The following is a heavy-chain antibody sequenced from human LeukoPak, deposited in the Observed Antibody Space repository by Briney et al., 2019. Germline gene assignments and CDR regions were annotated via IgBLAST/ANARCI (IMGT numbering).Heavy chain of an antibody. CDR3: ARAMEEKYCGGDCYPFARH. CDR1: GYSFTSYW. Sequence: PGESLKISCKGSGYSFTSYWIGWVRQMPGKGLGWMGIIYPGDSDTRYSPSFQGQVTISADKSISTAYLQWSSLKASDTAMYYCARAMEEKYCGGDCYPFARHWGQGTLVTVSS. CDR2: IYPGDSDT. V-gene: IGHV5-51*01. J-gene: IGHJ1*01. D-gene: IGHD2-21*02.